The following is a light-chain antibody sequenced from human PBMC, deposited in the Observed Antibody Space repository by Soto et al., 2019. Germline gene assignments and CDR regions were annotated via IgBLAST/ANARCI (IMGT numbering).Light chain of an antibody. CDR2: EVT. CDR3: SSYAGSNYVV. Sequence: QSALTQPPSASGSPGQSVTISCTGTSSDVGGYNYVSWYQQHPGKAPKLMIYEVTKRPSGVPDRFSGSKSGNTASLTVSGLRAEDEADYYCSSYAGSNYVVFGGGTKVTVL. CDR1: SSDVGGYNY. V-gene: IGLV2-8*01. J-gene: IGLJ2*01.